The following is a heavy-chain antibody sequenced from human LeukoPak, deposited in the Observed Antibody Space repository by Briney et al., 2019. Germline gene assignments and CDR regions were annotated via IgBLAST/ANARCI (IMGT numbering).Heavy chain of an antibody. CDR2: TYYTSKWYN. Sequence: SQTLSLTFAISGDSVSSESATWIWIRQSPSRGLEWLGRTYYTSKWYNDYAVSVQGRITVNPDTSKNQFSLQLNSVTPEDTALYYCARAPHGSGCDYWGQGTLVTVSS. CDR1: GDSVSSESAT. V-gene: IGHV6-1*01. CDR3: ARAPHGSGCDY. J-gene: IGHJ4*02. D-gene: IGHD6-19*01.